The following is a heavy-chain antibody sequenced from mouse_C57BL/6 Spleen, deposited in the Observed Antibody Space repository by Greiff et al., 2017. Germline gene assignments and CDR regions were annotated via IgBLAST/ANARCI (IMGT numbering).Heavy chain of an antibody. V-gene: IGHV1-81*01. J-gene: IGHJ4*01. CDR1: GYTFTSYG. CDR3: ARTGSSYDYAMDD. D-gene: IGHD1-1*01. CDR2: IYPRSGNT. Sequence: QVHVKQSGAELARPGASVMLSCKASGYTFTSYGISWVKQRTGQGLEWIGEIYPRSGNTYYNEKFKGKATLTADKSSSTAYMELRSLTSEDSAVYFCARTGSSYDYAMDDWGQGTSVTVDS.